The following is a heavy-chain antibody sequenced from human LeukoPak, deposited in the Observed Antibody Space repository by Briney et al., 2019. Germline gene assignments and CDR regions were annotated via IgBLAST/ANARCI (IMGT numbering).Heavy chain of an antibody. D-gene: IGHD6-13*01. CDR2: IYYSGSS. Sequence: SETLSLTCTVSGGSLSSYYWSWIRQPPGKGLEWIGYIYYSGSSNYNPSLKSRVTISVHTSKNQFSLRLSSVTAADTAVYYCARRSSSWCYGYFDLWGRGTLVTVSS. J-gene: IGHJ2*01. CDR3: ARRSSSWCYGYFDL. CDR1: GGSLSSYY. V-gene: IGHV4-59*08.